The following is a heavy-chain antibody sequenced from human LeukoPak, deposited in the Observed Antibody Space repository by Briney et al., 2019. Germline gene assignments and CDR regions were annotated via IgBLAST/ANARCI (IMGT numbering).Heavy chain of an antibody. V-gene: IGHV3-74*01. CDR2: INSDETIT. CDR1: GFTFDDYG. Sequence: GGSLRLSCAASGFTFDDYGMSWVRQVPGKGLVWVSRINSDETITNYADSVKGRFTISRDNTKNTLYLQMNSLRGDDTAVYYCARVSSWFGGLWFDPWGQGTLVTVSS. CDR3: ARVSSWFGGLWFDP. J-gene: IGHJ5*02. D-gene: IGHD6-13*01.